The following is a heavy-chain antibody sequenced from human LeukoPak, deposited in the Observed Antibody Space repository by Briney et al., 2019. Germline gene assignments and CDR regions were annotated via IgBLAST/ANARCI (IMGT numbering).Heavy chain of an antibody. CDR1: GGSISSYY. CDR3: AREPMVRGVLSYYYYGMDV. V-gene: IGHV4-4*07. J-gene: IGHJ6*02. Sequence: SETLSLTCTVSGGSISSYYWSWIRQPAGKGLEWIGRIYTSGSTNYNPSLKSRVTMSVDTSKNQFSLKLSSVTAADTAVYYCAREPMVRGVLSYYYYGMDVRGQGTTVTVSS. CDR2: IYTSGST. D-gene: IGHD3-10*01.